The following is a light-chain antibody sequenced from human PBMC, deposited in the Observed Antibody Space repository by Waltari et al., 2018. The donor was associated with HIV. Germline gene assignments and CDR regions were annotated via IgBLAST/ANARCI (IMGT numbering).Light chain of an antibody. Sequence: QSALTQPASVSGSPGQSITISCTGTSSEVGGYNYVSWYQQHPGKPPKLMIYDVSNRPSGVSNRFSGSKPGNTASLTISGLQAEDEADYYSSSYPSRSTQVFGGGTKLTVL. V-gene: IGLV2-14*03. CDR2: DVS. J-gene: IGLJ2*01. CDR3: SSYPSRSTQV. CDR1: SSEVGGYNY.